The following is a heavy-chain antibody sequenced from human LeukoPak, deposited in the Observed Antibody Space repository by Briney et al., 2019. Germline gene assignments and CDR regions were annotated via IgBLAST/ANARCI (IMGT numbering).Heavy chain of an antibody. CDR2: IYYSRST. CDR1: GGSISSSSYY. CDR3: VRKVGYSSGWYDY. Sequence: SETLSLTCTVSGGSISSSSYYWGWIRQPPGKGLEWIGSIYYSRSTYYNPSLKSRVTISVDTSKNQFSLKLSSVTAADTAVYYCVRKVGYSSGWYDYWGQGTLVTVSS. J-gene: IGHJ4*02. V-gene: IGHV4-39*07. D-gene: IGHD6-19*01.